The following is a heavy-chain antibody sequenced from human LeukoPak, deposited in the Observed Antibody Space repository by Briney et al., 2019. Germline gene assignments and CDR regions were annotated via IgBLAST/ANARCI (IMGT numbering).Heavy chain of an antibody. D-gene: IGHD1-26*01. CDR3: ATPRLQYSKNWYYFDY. J-gene: IGHJ4*02. Sequence: GASVKVSCKVSGYTLTELSMHWVRQAPGQGLEWMGIINPSGGSTNYAQKFQGRVTLTSDTSTSTVYMEVSSLRSEDTAVYYCATPRLQYSKNWYYFDYWGQGTLVTVSS. CDR2: INPSGGST. CDR1: GYTLTELS. V-gene: IGHV1-46*01.